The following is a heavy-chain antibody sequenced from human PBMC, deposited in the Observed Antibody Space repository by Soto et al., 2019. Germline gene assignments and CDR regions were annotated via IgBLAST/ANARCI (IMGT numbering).Heavy chain of an antibody. Sequence: GGSLRLCCAASGFTFSSYEMNWVRQAPGKGLEWVSYISSSGSTIYYADSVKGRFTISRDNAKNSLYLQMNSLRAEDTAVYYCARDYYYDSSGYSDVFYIWGQATIVIV. CDR1: GFTFSSYE. J-gene: IGHJ3*02. CDR2: ISSSGSTI. CDR3: ARDYYYDSSGYSDVFYI. D-gene: IGHD3-22*01. V-gene: IGHV3-48*03.